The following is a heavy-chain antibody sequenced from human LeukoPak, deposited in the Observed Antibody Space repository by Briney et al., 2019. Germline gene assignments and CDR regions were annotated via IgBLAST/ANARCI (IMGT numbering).Heavy chain of an antibody. Sequence: SSETLSLTCTVSGGSISGGGYYWSWIRQHPGKGLEWIGYIYYSGSTYYNPSLKSRVTISVDTSKNQFSLKLSSVTAADTAVYYCARVTTRGPNMVDYWGQGTLVTVSS. J-gene: IGHJ4*02. V-gene: IGHV4-31*03. D-gene: IGHD4-17*01. CDR1: GGSISGGGYY. CDR2: IYYSGST. CDR3: ARVTTRGPNMVDY.